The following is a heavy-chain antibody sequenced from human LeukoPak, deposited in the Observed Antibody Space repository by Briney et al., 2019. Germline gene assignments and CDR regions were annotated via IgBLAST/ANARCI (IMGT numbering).Heavy chain of an antibody. Sequence: SETLSLTCTVSGGSISSYYWRWIRQPPGKGMEWDGYIYYSGSTNYNPSLKRGATISVDKSKNQFSLKLSSVTAADTAVYYCARGYCSSTSCLRAGYYYYYYYMDVWGKGTTVTVSS. V-gene: IGHV4-59*12. CDR2: IYYSGST. J-gene: IGHJ6*03. D-gene: IGHD2-2*01. CDR3: ARGYCSSTSCLRAGYYYYYYYMDV. CDR1: GGSISSYY.